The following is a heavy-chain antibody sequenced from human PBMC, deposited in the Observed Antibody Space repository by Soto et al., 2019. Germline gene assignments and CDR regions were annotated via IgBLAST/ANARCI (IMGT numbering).Heavy chain of an antibody. CDR1: GGSISSGDYY. V-gene: IGHV4-30-4*01. Sequence: QVQLQESGPGLVKPSQTLSLTCTVSGGSISSGDYYWSWIRQPPGKGLEWIGYIYYSGSTYYNPSLKSRVTISVDTSKNQVSLKLSSVTAADTAVYYCAREGGQWLAYYYGMDVWGQGTTVTVSS. CDR3: AREGGQWLAYYYGMDV. J-gene: IGHJ6*02. CDR2: IYYSGST. D-gene: IGHD6-19*01.